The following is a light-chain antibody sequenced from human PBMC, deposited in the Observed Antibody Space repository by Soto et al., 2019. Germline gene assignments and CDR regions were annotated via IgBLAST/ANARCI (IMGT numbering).Light chain of an antibody. V-gene: IGKV3-15*01. J-gene: IGKJ4*01. CDR2: VAS. CDR1: QSVTSN. Sequence: EIVMTQSPATLSVSPGERATLSCRASQSVTSNLAWYQQKPGQTPKLLIYVASTRATGIPARFSGSGSGTEFALTISSLQSGDFAVYYCQQYKVWPLTFGGGTKVEFK. CDR3: QQYKVWPLT.